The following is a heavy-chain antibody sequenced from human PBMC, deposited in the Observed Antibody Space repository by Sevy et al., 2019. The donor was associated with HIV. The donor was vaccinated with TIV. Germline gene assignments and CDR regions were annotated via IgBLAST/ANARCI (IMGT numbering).Heavy chain of an antibody. CDR2: VSHSGNT. CDR1: GDSINTYY. J-gene: IGHJ4*02. Sequence: SETLSLTCTVSGDSINTYYWSWIRQPPGKGLEWIGYVSHSGNTNYNPSLKSRVSMSVDTSTNQFSLKVKSVTAADTAVYYCARLRWDLVVVPGSTPGCYFDSWGQGTLVTVSS. D-gene: IGHD2-2*02. CDR3: ARLRWDLVVVPGSTPGCYFDS. V-gene: IGHV4-59*08.